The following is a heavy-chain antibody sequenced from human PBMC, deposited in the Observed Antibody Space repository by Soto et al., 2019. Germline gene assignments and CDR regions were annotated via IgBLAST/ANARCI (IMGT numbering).Heavy chain of an antibody. V-gene: IGHV1-69*12. J-gene: IGHJ6*02. CDR3: ARGRVPAAQSGMDV. CDR1: GGTFSSYA. Sequence: QVQLVQSGAEVKKPGSSVKVSCKASGGTFSSYAISWVRQAPGQGLEWMGGIIPIFGTANYAQKFQGRVTITADEPTSTAHMELSSVRSEDTAVYYCARGRVPAAQSGMDVWGQGTTVTVSS. D-gene: IGHD2-2*01. CDR2: IIPIFGTA.